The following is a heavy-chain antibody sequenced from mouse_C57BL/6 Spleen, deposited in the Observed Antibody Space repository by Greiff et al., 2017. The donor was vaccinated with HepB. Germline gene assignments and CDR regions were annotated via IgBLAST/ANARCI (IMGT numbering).Heavy chain of an antibody. J-gene: IGHJ2*01. D-gene: IGHD1-1*01. V-gene: IGHV1-42*01. Sequence: EVKLMESGPELVKPGASVKISCKASGYSFTGYYMNWVKQSPEKSLEWIGEINPSTGGTTYNQKFKAKATLTVDKSSSTAYMQLKSLTSEDSAVYYCARTDGSSYYFDYWGQGTTLTVSS. CDR2: INPSTGGT. CDR1: GYSFTGYY. CDR3: ARTDGSSYYFDY.